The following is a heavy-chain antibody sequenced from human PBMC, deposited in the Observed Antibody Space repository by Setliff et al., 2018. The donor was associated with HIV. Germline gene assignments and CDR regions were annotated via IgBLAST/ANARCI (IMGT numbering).Heavy chain of an antibody. CDR1: GGSFNGYY. CDR3: ARGRGRITMLQGVTTFEYYIDV. CDR2: INHSGST. D-gene: IGHD3-10*01. J-gene: IGHJ6*03. V-gene: IGHV4-34*01. Sequence: SETLSLTCAVYGGSFNGYYWSWIRQPPGKGLEWIGEINHSGSTNYNPSLKSRVTISLDTSKNQFSLKLSSVTAADTAVYYCARGRGRITMLQGVTTFEYYIDVWDKGTTVTVSS.